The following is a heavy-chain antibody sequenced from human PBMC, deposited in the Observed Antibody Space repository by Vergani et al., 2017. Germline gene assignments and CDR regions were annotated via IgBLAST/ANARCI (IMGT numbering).Heavy chain of an antibody. Sequence: EVQLVESGGGLVQPGRSLRLSCAASGVTLDDYAMHWVRQAPWTGLEWVSGIRWNSGSIGYADAVKGRFTIYRDNAKNSLYLQMNSLRAEDMALYYCAKAHSTYWYFDLWGRGTLVTVSS. D-gene: IGHD6-13*01. CDR2: IRWNSGSI. CDR3: AKAHSTYWYFDL. V-gene: IGHV3-9*03. CDR1: GVTLDDYA. J-gene: IGHJ2*01.